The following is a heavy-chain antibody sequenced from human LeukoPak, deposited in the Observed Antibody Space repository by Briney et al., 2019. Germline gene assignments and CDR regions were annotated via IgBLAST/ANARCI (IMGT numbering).Heavy chain of an antibody. D-gene: IGHD2-2*01. CDR3: ARDPLSNSWYYFDY. V-gene: IGHV1-2*02. Sequence: ASVKVSCKASGYTFSDFYVHWVRRAPGQGLEWMGWIHPNSGGTNYAQSLQGRVTMTRDRSISTAYMELSRLTSDDTAVYYCARDPLSNSWYYFDYWGQGTLVTVSS. CDR1: GYTFSDFY. J-gene: IGHJ4*02. CDR2: IHPNSGGT.